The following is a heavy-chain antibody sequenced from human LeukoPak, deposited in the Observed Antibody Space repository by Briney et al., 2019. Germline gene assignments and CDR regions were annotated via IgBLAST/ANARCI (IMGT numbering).Heavy chain of an antibody. D-gene: IGHD4-23*01. CDR3: ARDPYGGKVDGYYYYYYGMDV. Sequence: ASVKVSCKASGYTFTGYYMHWVRQAPGQGLEWMGGIIPIFGTANYAQKFQGRVTITADESTSTAYMELSSLRSEDTAVYYCARDPYGGKVDGYYYYYYGMDVWGQGTTVTVSS. J-gene: IGHJ6*02. CDR2: IIPIFGTA. V-gene: IGHV1-69*13. CDR1: GYTFTGYY.